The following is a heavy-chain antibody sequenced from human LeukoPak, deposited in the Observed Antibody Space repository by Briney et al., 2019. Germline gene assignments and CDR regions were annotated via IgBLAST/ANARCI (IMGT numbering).Heavy chain of an antibody. V-gene: IGHV1-18*01. CDR3: AKSGMVIRYLDWSLDD. D-gene: IGHD3-9*01. CDR1: GYTFNTYT. Sequence: GASVKVSCKASGYTFNTYTITWVRQAPGQGLEWMGWINPYNGYRNYAQKLQGRVTMTTDKSTNTAYMELRSLSSEDKDVYYCAKSGMVIRYLDWSLDDWGQGPLVTVSS. J-gene: IGHJ4*02. CDR2: INPYNGYR.